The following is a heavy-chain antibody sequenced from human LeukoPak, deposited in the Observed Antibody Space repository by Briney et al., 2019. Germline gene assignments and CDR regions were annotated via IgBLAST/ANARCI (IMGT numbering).Heavy chain of an antibody. CDR1: GFTFSDYW. V-gene: IGHV3-74*01. J-gene: IGHJ4*02. D-gene: IGHD5-18*01. CDR2: ISSDGSRV. CDR3: ARSVDTAMGNFDY. Sequence: PGGSLRLSCAASGFTFSDYWMHWVCQAPGKGLVWVSRISSDGSRVTYADSVKGRFTISRDNAKNTLYLQMNSLRAEDTAVYYCARSVDTAMGNFDYWGQGTLVTVSS.